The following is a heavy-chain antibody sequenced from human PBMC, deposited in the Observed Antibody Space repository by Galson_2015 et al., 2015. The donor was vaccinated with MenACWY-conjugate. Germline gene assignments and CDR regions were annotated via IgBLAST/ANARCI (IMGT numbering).Heavy chain of an antibody. CDR2: IYPGDSNI. CDR1: GYSFTSYW. CDR3: ARHERYNSPFDY. Sequence: QSGAEVTKPGESLTISCKGFGYSFTSYWIGWVRQMPGKGLEWMGIIYPGDSNIRYSPSFQGQVTISADKSINTAYLQWSTLKASGTAMYYCARHERYNSPFDYWGQGALVTVSS. J-gene: IGHJ4*02. D-gene: IGHD1-1*01. V-gene: IGHV5-51*01.